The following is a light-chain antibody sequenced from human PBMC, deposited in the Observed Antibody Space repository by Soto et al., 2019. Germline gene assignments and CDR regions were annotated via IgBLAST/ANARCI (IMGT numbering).Light chain of an antibody. J-gene: IGKJ1*01. V-gene: IGKV1-5*03. CDR3: QQYNSYST. CDR2: KAS. Sequence: DIHMTQSRSSLSASVGDRVTITCRASQSVGSWLAWYQQKPGKAPKILIYKASSLESGVPSRFSGSGSGTEFTLPISSLTPDDFATYDCQQYNSYSTFGQGTKV. CDR1: QSVGSW.